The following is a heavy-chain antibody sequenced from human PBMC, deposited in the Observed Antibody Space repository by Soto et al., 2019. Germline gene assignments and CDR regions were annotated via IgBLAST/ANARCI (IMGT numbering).Heavy chain of an antibody. CDR3: ARANIVVVPAAQFDP. CDR1: GGSISSGGYY. Sequence: SETLSLTCTVSGGSISSGGYYWSWIRQHPGKGLEWIGYIYYSGSTYYNPSLKSRVTISVDTSKNQFSLKLSSVTAADTAVYYCARANIVVVPAAQFDPWGQGTLVTVSS. D-gene: IGHD2-2*01. CDR2: IYYSGST. J-gene: IGHJ5*02. V-gene: IGHV4-31*03.